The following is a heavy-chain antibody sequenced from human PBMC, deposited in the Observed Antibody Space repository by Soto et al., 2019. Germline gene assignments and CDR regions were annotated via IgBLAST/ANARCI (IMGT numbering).Heavy chain of an antibody. CDR1: GFKFSNYA. CDR3: AKDRRAGGNSAFYFDF. V-gene: IGHV3-23*01. D-gene: IGHD3-16*01. Sequence: VRLSCAASGFKFSNYAMSWVRQAPGKGLEWVSLISATGGGTYYADSVKGRFTISRDNSHNTLYLQVHSLTAEDTAVYYCAKDRRAGGNSAFYFDFWGQGAQVTVSS. J-gene: IGHJ4*02. CDR2: ISATGGGT.